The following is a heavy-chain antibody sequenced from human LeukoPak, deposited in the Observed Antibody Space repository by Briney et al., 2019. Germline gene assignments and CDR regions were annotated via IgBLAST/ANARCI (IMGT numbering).Heavy chain of an antibody. CDR3: ARDLWGVAVAGAGKDV. J-gene: IGHJ6*02. D-gene: IGHD3-16*01. V-gene: IGHV3-30*04. CDR1: GFVFSNHV. Sequence: PGKSLRLSCVGAGFVFSNHVIHWVRQAPGQGLEWVSMISYDRSGKHYADSVGGRLTISRDNSKNTVYLQMDSLTAEDTAIYYCARDLWGVAVAGAGKDVWGQGTTVTVSS. CDR2: ISYDRSGK.